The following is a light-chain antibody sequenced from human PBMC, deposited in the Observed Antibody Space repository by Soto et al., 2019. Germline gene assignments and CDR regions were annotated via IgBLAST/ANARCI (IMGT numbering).Light chain of an antibody. J-gene: IGLJ2*01. V-gene: IGLV1-44*01. CDR3: AAWVDSLKEV. CDR1: SSNIGSNT. CDR2: SNN. Sequence: QSVLTQPPSASGTPGQRVTISCSGSSSNIGSNTVNWYQQLPGTAPKLLIYSNNQRPSGVPDRFSGSKSGTSASLAISGLQSEDEADYYCAAWVDSLKEVFGGGTKLTVL.